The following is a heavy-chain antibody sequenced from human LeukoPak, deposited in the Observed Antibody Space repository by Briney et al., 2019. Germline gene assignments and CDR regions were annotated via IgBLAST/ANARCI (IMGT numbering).Heavy chain of an antibody. V-gene: IGHV4-30-4*01. D-gene: IGHD3-3*01. Sequence: SQTLSLTCTVSGGSISSGDYYWSWIRQPPGKGLEVIGYIYYSGSTYYNPSLKSRVTISVDTSKNQFSLKLSSVTAADTAVYYCARGGDFWSGYHLDYWGQGTLVTVSS. CDR2: IYYSGST. CDR1: GGSISSGDYY. CDR3: ARGGDFWSGYHLDY. J-gene: IGHJ4*02.